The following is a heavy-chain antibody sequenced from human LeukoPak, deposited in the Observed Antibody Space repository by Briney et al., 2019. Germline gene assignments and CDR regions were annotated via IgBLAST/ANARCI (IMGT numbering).Heavy chain of an antibody. CDR3: AREILSKYDFGDYAHRYFDY. Sequence: ASVKVSCKACGYTFSGYYLHWVRQAPGQGLEWMGWINPNSGGTTYAQKFQGRVTMTRDTSISTAYMELTRLRSGDTAVYYCAREILSKYDFGDYAHRYFDYWGQGTLVTVSS. D-gene: IGHD4-17*01. J-gene: IGHJ4*02. V-gene: IGHV1-2*02. CDR2: INPNSGGT. CDR1: GYTFSGYY.